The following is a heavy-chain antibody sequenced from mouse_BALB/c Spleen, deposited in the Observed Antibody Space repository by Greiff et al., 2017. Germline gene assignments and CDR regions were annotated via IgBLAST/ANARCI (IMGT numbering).Heavy chain of an antibody. CDR3: ARDIRGYYYAMDY. CDR1: GYSITSGYY. CDR2: ISYDGSN. Sequence: EVQLQQSGPGLVKPSQSLSLTCSVTGYSITSGYYWNWIRQFPGNKLEWMGYISYDGSNNYNPSLKNRISITRDTSKNQFFLKLNSVTTEDTATYYCARDIRGYYYAMDYWGQGTSVTVSS. J-gene: IGHJ4*01. D-gene: IGHD1-1*01. V-gene: IGHV3-6*02.